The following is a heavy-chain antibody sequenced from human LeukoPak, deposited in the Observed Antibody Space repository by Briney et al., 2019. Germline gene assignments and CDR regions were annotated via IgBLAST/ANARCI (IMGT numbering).Heavy chain of an antibody. CDR1: GSTFTDFY. CDR3: ARGGCNTGTCYSSWLDP. Sequence: ASVKVSCKASGSTFTDFYIHWVRQAPGQGLEWMGWINPDSGVTDYAQRFLGRVTLTRDTSISTAYMEMSSLTFDDTALYFCARGGCNTGTCYSSWLDPWGQGTPVTVSS. CDR2: INPDSGVT. V-gene: IGHV1-2*02. D-gene: IGHD1-1*01. J-gene: IGHJ5*02.